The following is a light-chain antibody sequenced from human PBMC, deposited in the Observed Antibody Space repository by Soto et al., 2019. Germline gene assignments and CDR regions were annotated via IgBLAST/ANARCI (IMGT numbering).Light chain of an antibody. V-gene: IGKV3D-15*01. J-gene: IGKJ5*01. CDR3: QQYNNWPPIT. CDR2: GAS. CDR1: QSVSSK. Sequence: EVVMTQSPATLSVSPVERATLSCMASQSVSSKLAWYQQKPGQAPRLLIYGASTRATGIPARFSGSGSGTEFTLTISSLQSEDFAVYYCQQYNNWPPITFGQGTRLEIK.